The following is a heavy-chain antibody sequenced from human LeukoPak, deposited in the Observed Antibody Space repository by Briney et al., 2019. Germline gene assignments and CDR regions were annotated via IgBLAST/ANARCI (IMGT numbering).Heavy chain of an antibody. V-gene: IGHV3-23*01. CDR1: GFTFSSYA. J-gene: IGHJ3*02. D-gene: IGHD2-2*01. CDR2: ISSSGDNT. CDR3: AKDRGNYCSSTSCYAFDI. Sequence: GGSLRLSCAASGFTFSSYAMSWVRQAPGKGLEWVSAISSSGDNTYYADSVKGRFTISRDNSKNTLYLQMNSLRAEDTAVYYCAKDRGNYCSSTSCYAFDIWGQGTMVTVSS.